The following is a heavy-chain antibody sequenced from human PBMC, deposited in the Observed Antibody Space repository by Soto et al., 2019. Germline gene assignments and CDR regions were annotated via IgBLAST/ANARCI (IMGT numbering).Heavy chain of an antibody. CDR3: AKDRDAAMVAMVRGVIVGWFDP. CDR2: ISGSGGST. Sequence: GGSLRLSCAASGFTFSSYAMSWVRQAPGKGLEWVSAISGSGGSTYYADSVKGRFTISRDNSKNTLYLQMNSLRAEDTAVYYCAKDRDAAMVAMVRGVIVGWFDPWGQGTLVTVSS. V-gene: IGHV3-23*01. J-gene: IGHJ5*02. CDR1: GFTFSSYA. D-gene: IGHD3-10*01.